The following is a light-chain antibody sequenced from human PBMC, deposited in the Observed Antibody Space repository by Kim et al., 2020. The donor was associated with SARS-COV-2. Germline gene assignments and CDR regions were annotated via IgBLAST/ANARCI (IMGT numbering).Light chain of an antibody. Sequence: LAAAVGDGVTIAGRASQSIRSWLAWYQQEPGKAPKLLIYKASSLGSGVPSRVSGSGSGTEFTLTVSSLQPDDFATYYYQQYNSYYRFGQGTKLEI. CDR2: KAS. J-gene: IGKJ2*03. CDR3: QQYNSYYR. V-gene: IGKV1-5*03. CDR1: QSIRSW.